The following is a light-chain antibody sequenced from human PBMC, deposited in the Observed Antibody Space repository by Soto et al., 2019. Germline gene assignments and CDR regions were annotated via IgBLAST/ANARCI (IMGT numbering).Light chain of an antibody. J-gene: IGLJ1*01. CDR2: SNN. CDR3: AAWDDSLNGSYV. CDR1: SSNIGSNT. V-gene: IGLV1-44*01. Sequence: QSVLTQPPSASGVPGQRVTIFCSGSSSNIGSNTVNWYQQLPGTAPKLLIYSNNQRPSGVPDRFSGSKSGTSASLAISGLQSEDEADYYCAAWDDSLNGSYVFGPGTKVTVL.